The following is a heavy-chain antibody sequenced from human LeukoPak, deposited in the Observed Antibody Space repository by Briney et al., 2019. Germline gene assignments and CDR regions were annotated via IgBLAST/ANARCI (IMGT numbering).Heavy chain of an antibody. CDR2: ISITSKTI. V-gene: IGHV3-48*02. Sequence: PGGSLRLSCAGSGFTFSSNDMSWVRQPPGKGLEWVSYISITSKTIKYADSVKGRFTISRDNAKNSLYLQMNSLRDEDTAVYYCARLVGSRSCSGGTCYSDYWGQGTLVTASS. J-gene: IGHJ4*02. D-gene: IGHD2-15*01. CDR1: GFTFSSND. CDR3: ARLVGSRSCSGGTCYSDY.